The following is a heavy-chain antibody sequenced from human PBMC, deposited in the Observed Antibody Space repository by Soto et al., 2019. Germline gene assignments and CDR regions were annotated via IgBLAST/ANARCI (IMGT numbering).Heavy chain of an antibody. CDR3: ARDLCPLGSGTACPLYGLDI. Sequence: QVQLVQSGAEVKPPGASVKVSCKASRYTFTGHYMHWVRQVSGKRLEHLGWLKSDNGGTYYAPKFQGRVTFTRDTSTSTAYMELNGLQSDDTAVYFCARDLCPLGSGTACPLYGLDIWGQGTTVVVS. V-gene: IGHV1-2*02. CDR2: LKSDNGGT. D-gene: IGHD3-10*01. CDR1: RYTFTGHY. J-gene: IGHJ6*02.